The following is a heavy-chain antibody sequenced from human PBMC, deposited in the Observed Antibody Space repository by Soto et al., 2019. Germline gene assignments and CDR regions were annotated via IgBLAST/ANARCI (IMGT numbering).Heavy chain of an antibody. D-gene: IGHD3-9*01. CDR1: GYSFTGYF. J-gene: IGHJ4*02. Sequence: QVQLVKSGAEVKKPGASVKVSCKASGYSFTGYFIHWVRQAPGQGLEWMGWINPNTGVTKYAQEFQGRVNMTRDTSITTAHMELSGLSSDDTAVYYCARETDYDILSVYESARGLGYWGQGTQVSVSS. V-gene: IGHV1-2*02. CDR3: ARETDYDILSVYESARGLGY. CDR2: INPNTGVT.